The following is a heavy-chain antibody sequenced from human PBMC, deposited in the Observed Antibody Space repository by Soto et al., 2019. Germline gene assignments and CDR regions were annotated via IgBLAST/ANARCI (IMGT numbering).Heavy chain of an antibody. Sequence: ASVKVSCKASGGTFSSYAISWVRQAPGQGLEWMGGIIPIFGTANYAQKFQGRVTITADESTSTAYMELSSLRSEDTVFYYCARVPPPGYILTGGGFDPWGQGTLVTVSS. J-gene: IGHJ5*02. CDR1: GGTFSSYA. D-gene: IGHD3-9*01. CDR3: ARVPPPGYILTGGGFDP. V-gene: IGHV1-69*13. CDR2: IIPIFGTA.